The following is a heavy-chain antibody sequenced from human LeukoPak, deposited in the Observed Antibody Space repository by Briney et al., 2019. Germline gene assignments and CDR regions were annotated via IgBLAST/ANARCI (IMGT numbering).Heavy chain of an antibody. CDR3: VRELRPGSGYNAYWYFDL. V-gene: IGHV4-39*07. D-gene: IGHD3-3*01. Sequence: PSETLSLTCTVSGGSISSSSYYWGWIRQPPGKGLEWIGSIYYSGSTNYNPSLKSRVTMSVDTSKNQFSLKLSSVTAADTAVYYCVRELRPGSGYNAYWYFDLWGRGTLVTVSS. CDR1: GGSISSSSYY. J-gene: IGHJ2*01. CDR2: IYYSGST.